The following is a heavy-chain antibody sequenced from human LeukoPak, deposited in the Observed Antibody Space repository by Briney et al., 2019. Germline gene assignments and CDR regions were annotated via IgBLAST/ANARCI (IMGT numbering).Heavy chain of an antibody. CDR3: AKAGYDSSGFGSYFDY. Sequence: GGSLRLSCAASGFTFDDYAMHWVRQAPGKGLEWASLISWDGGSTYYADSVKGRFTISRDNSKNSLYLQMNSLRAEDTALYYCAKAGYDSSGFGSYFDYWGQGTLVTVSS. CDR1: GFTFDDYA. J-gene: IGHJ4*02. CDR2: ISWDGGST. V-gene: IGHV3-43D*03. D-gene: IGHD3-22*01.